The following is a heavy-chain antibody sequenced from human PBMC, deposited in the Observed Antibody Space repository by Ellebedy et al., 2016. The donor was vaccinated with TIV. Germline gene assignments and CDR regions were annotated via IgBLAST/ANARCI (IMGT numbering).Heavy chain of an antibody. D-gene: IGHD3-22*01. J-gene: IGHJ6*02. V-gene: IGHV1-18*04. Sequence: ASVKVSCKASGYTFTSHGISWVRQAPGQGLEWMGWINPYDGKTICTEKFEDRVAMTIDTSTTTAYMELRSLRSDDTAVYYCAIGTMILEDVWGQGTTVTVSS. CDR3: AIGTMILEDV. CDR2: INPYDGKT. CDR1: GYTFTSHG.